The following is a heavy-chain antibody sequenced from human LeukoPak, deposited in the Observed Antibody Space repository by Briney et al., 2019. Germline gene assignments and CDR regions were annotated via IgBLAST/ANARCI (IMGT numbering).Heavy chain of an antibody. J-gene: IGHJ5*02. Sequence: PSETLSLTCTVSGGCISSSSYYWGWIRQPPGEGLEWIGSIYYSGRTNYNPSPTSRVTISVDTSKNQFSLKLSSVTSADTAVYYCVRDHGPDYSHRGAFDPWGQGTLVTVSS. CDR1: GGCISSSSYY. V-gene: IGHV4-39*07. CDR3: VRDHGPDYSHRGAFDP. CDR2: IYYSGRT. D-gene: IGHD5-12*01.